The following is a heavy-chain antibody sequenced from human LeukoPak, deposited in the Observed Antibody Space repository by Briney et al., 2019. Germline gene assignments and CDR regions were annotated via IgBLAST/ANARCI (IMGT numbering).Heavy chain of an antibody. CDR2: ISSSSSYI. CDR3: ARDEGIAARLFDY. J-gene: IGHJ4*02. D-gene: IGHD6-6*01. V-gene: IGHV3-21*01. Sequence: GGSLRLSCAASGFTFSSYSMNWVRQAPGKGLEWVSSISSSSSYIYYADSVKGRFTISRDNAKNSLYLQMNSLRAEDTAVYYCARDEGIAARLFDYWGQGTLVTVSS. CDR1: GFTFSSYS.